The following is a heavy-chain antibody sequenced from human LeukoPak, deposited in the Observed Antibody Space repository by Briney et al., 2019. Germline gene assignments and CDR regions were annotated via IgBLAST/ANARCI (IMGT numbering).Heavy chain of an antibody. CDR1: GGSISSGSYY. D-gene: IGHD6-19*01. J-gene: IGHJ4*02. CDR2: IYTSGST. CDR3: ARGDSNGCYHFDY. V-gene: IGHV4-61*02. Sequence: PSETLSLTCTVSGGSISSGSYYWSWIRQPAGKGLEWIGRIYTSGSTNYNPSLKSRVTISVDTSKNQFSLKLSSVTAADTAVYYCARGDSNGCYHFDYWGQGTLVTVSS.